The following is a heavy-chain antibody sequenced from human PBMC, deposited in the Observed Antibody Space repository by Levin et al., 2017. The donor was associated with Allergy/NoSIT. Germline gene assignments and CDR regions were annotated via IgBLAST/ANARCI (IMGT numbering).Heavy chain of an antibody. V-gene: IGHV3-30*04. CDR3: TSQSCDSSICYTGRHLYYYGMDV. J-gene: IGHJ6*02. D-gene: IGHD2-2*02. Sequence: GESLKISCVASGITFNKYSMHWVRLTPSQGLEWVAVISYDGVNKYYAVSVKGRFTISRDNSKKTVDLQMSGLTGDDSATYYCTSQSCDSSICYTGRHLYYYGMDVWGQGTTVTVSS. CDR2: ISYDGVNK. CDR1: GITFNKYS.